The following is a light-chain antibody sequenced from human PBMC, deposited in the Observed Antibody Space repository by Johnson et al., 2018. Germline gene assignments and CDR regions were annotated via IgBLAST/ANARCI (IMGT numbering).Light chain of an antibody. CDR3: GTWDSSLRAGNV. CDR1: SSNIGNTY. Sequence: QSVLTQPPSVSAAPGQKVTISCSGSSSNIGNTYVSWYQQLPGTAPKLLIYENNKRPSGIPSRFSGSKSGTSATPCITGLPNGDEADYYCGTWDSSLRAGNVFGTGTKVTVL. CDR2: ENN. V-gene: IGLV1-51*02. J-gene: IGLJ1*01.